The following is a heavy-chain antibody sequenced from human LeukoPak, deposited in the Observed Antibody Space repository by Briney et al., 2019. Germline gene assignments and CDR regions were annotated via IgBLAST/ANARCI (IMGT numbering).Heavy chain of an antibody. V-gene: IGHV1-18*01. CDR2: ASDHNTQA. CDR3: ARAFDRIWGSARRLDY. CDR1: GFHLTYYG. Sequence: ASVKVSFKPSGFHLTYYGISWVRQAPGQGLEWVGWASDHNTQANNAQKFQDRVSFTTDTSTSTAYMDLRSLTSDDSAIYYCARAFDRIWGSARRLDYWGQGTLVTVSS. J-gene: IGHJ4*02. D-gene: IGHD3-16*01.